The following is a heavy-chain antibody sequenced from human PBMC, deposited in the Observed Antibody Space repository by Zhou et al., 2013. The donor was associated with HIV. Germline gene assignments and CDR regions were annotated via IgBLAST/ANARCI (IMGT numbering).Heavy chain of an antibody. Sequence: QVQLVQSGAEVKKPGSSVKVSCKATGGTFSTYAFAWVRQAPGQGLEWMGTFTPFFASSDYAQKFQDRLTITVDQSTSTAYMELSSLRSEDTAVYYCARAYCGGDCYQQLRMDVWGKGTTVTVSS. CDR1: GGTFSTYA. CDR2: FTPFFASS. D-gene: IGHD2-21*01. CDR3: ARAYCGGDCYQQLRMDV. J-gene: IGHJ6*03. V-gene: IGHV1-69*15.